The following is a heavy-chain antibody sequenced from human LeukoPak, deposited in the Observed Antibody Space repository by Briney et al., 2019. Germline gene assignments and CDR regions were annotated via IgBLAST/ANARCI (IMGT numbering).Heavy chain of an antibody. Sequence: ASVKVSCKASGYTFTSYGISWVRQAPGQGLEWMGWISAYNGNTNYAQKLQGRVTMTTDTSTSTAYMELRSLRSDDTAVYYCAGAPYGSGCYYAQLDYWGQGTLVTVSS. CDR1: GYTFTSYG. CDR3: AGAPYGSGCYYAQLDY. CDR2: ISAYNGNT. V-gene: IGHV1-18*01. D-gene: IGHD3-10*01. J-gene: IGHJ4*02.